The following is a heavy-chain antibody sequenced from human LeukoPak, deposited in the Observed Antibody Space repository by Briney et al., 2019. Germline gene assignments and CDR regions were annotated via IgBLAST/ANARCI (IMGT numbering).Heavy chain of an antibody. Sequence: SETLSLTCTVSGGSMTGSHWTWTRQPPGKGLEYIGYVYNSGTTFYNPSLKSRVTISADTSKKHFSLRLTSVTAADTAIYYCARGAGGYRFDPWGLGTLVTVSS. J-gene: IGHJ5*02. CDR1: GGSMTGSH. CDR3: ARGAGGYRFDP. D-gene: IGHD1-1*01. CDR2: VYNSGTT. V-gene: IGHV4-59*01.